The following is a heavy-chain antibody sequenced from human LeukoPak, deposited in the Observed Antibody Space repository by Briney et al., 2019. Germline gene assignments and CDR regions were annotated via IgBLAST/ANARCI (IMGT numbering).Heavy chain of an antibody. CDR2: IIPIFGTA. J-gene: IGHJ4*02. CDR1: GGTFSSYA. D-gene: IGHD2-2*01. CDR3: ARAPPVVPAAGPFDY. Sequence: GSSVKVSCKASGGTFSSYAISWVRQAPGQGLEWMGGIIPIFGTANYAQMFQGRVTITADESTSTAYMELSSLRSEDTAVYYCARAPPVVPAAGPFDYWGQGTLVTVSS. V-gene: IGHV1-69*01.